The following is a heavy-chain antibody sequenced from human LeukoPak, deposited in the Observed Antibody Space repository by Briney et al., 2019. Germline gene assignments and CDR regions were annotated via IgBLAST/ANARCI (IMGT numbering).Heavy chain of an antibody. CDR2: INQGGSRL. D-gene: IGHD2-8*01. CDR1: GFTFGRYW. V-gene: IGHV3-7*01. Sequence: GGSLRLSCAGSGFTFGRYWMSWVRQAPGKGLEWVASINQGGSRLHYLDSVTGRFIISRDGAQNSLFLQMTRLRVDDTAVYYCARLKDDVTKLDYWGQGTLVSVSS. CDR3: ARLKDDVTKLDY. J-gene: IGHJ4*02.